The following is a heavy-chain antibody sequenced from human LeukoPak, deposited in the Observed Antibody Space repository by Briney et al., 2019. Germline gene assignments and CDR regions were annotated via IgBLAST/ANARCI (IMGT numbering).Heavy chain of an antibody. CDR2: IAYIGST. D-gene: IGHD6-13*01. CDR1: GGSISSSSYY. V-gene: IGHV4-39*01. J-gene: IGHJ3*02. Sequence: SETLSLTCTVSGGSISSSSYYWAWIRQPPGKGLEWIRSIAYIGSTYYNPSLKSRVTISLDTSKNQFSLKLSSVSVTAADTAVYYCARRSSWKKDALDIWGQGTMVTVSS. CDR3: ARRSSWKKDALDI.